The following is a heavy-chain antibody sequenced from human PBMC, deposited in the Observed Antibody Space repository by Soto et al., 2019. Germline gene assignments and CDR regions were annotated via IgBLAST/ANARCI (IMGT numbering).Heavy chain of an antibody. CDR3: ATNSAYYYYYGMDV. V-gene: IGHV4-39*01. CDR2: IYYSGST. CDR1: GGSISSSSYY. J-gene: IGHJ6*02. Sequence: SETLSLTCTVSGGSISSSSYYWGWIRQPPGKGLEWIGSIYYSGSTYYNPSLKSRVTISVDTSKNQFSLKLSSVTAADTAVYYCATNSAYYYYYGMDVWGQGTTVTVSS. D-gene: IGHD7-27*01.